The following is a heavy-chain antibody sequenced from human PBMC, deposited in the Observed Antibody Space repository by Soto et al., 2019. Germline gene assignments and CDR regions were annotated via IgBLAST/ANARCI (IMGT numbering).Heavy chain of an antibody. CDR1: GHTLTELS. J-gene: IGHJ3*02. CDR3: ASSHTSLRYFDYPDAFDI. Sequence: ASVKVSCKVSGHTLTELSVHWVRQAPGKGLEWMGGFDPEDGEIVHAQKFQGRVTMTEDTSADSAYMEVSSLTSEDTAVYYCASSHTSLRYFDYPDAFDIWGQGTMVTVSS. D-gene: IGHD3-9*01. CDR2: FDPEDGEI. V-gene: IGHV1-24*01.